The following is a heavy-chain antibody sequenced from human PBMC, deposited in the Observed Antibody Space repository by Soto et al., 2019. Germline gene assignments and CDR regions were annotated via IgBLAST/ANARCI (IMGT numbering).Heavy chain of an antibody. V-gene: IGHV6-1*01. CDR1: GDSVSSNSAA. CDR2: TYYRSKWYN. D-gene: IGHD3-3*01. J-gene: IGHJ6*02. Sequence: PSQTLSLTCAISGDSVSSNSAAWNWIRQSPSRGLEWLGRTYYRSKWYNDYAVSVKSRITINPDTSKNQFSLQLNSVTPEDTAVYYCARGQRITIFGVVTLRGMDVWGQGTTVTVSS. CDR3: ARGQRITIFGVVTLRGMDV.